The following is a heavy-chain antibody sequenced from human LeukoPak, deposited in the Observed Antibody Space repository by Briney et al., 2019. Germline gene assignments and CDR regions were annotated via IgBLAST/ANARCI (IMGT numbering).Heavy chain of an antibody. CDR2: IRSDGGST. V-gene: IGHV3-23*01. Sequence: PGGSLRLSCAASGFTFSTYDMRWVRQAPGKGLEWVSFIRSDGGSTLYADSVKGRFTISRDNSKNTLYAEMASLRAEDTAVYYCATLASGYSSPFDYWGQGTLVTVFS. J-gene: IGHJ4*02. CDR1: GFTFSTYD. D-gene: IGHD6-13*01. CDR3: ATLASGYSSPFDY.